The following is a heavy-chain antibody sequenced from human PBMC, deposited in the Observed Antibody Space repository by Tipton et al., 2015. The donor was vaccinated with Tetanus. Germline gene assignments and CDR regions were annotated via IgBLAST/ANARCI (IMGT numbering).Heavy chain of an antibody. CDR3: ARARWQLGDAFDI. D-gene: IGHD4-23*01. J-gene: IGHJ3*02. V-gene: IGHV4-30-4*01. CDR2: IYYSGST. Sequence: TLSLTCTVSGGSISSGDYYWSWIRQPPGKGLEWIGYIYYSGSTYYNPSLKSRVTISVDTSKNQFSPKLSSVTAADTAVYYCARARWQLGDAFDIWGQGTMVTVSS. CDR1: GGSISSGDYY.